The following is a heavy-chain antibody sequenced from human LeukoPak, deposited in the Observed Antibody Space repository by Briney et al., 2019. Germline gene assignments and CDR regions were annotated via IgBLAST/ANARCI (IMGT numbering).Heavy chain of an antibody. CDR1: GFTFSSYA. Sequence: GALRLSCAASGFTFSSYAMHWVRQAPGKGLEWVAVISYDGSNKYFADSVKGRFTISRDNSKNTLYLQMNSLRAEDTAVYYCXRAYSGSYRRQYYYYGMDVWGQGTTVTVSS. D-gene: IGHD1-26*01. CDR3: XRAYSGSYRRQYYYYGMDV. J-gene: IGHJ6*02. V-gene: IGHV3-30-3*01. CDR2: ISYDGSNK.